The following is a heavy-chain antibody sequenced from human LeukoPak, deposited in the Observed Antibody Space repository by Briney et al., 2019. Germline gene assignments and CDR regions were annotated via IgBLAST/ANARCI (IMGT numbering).Heavy chain of an antibody. D-gene: IGHD2-21*02. Sequence: PSETLSLTCSVSIGSISSYFWSWIRQPPGKGLEWIGYIYYSGSTNYNPSLKSRVTISVDTSKNQFSLKLSSVTAADTAVYYCARGKGDSTRLSYWGQGTLVTVSS. J-gene: IGHJ4*02. CDR3: ARGKGDSTRLSY. CDR2: IYYSGST. V-gene: IGHV4-59*01. CDR1: IGSISSYF.